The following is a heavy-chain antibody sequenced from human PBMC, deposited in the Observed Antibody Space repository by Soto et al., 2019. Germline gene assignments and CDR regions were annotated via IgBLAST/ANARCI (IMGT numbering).Heavy chain of an antibody. V-gene: IGHV3-30-3*01. CDR3: ARAATWDAFDI. Sequence: QVQLVESGGGVVQPRRSLRLSCAASGFTFSSYAMHWVRQAPGKGLEWVAVISYDGSNKYYADSVKGRFTISRDNSKNTLYLQMNSLRAEDTAVYYCARAATWDAFDIWGQGTMVTVSS. CDR2: ISYDGSNK. CDR1: GFTFSSYA. J-gene: IGHJ3*02. D-gene: IGHD5-12*01.